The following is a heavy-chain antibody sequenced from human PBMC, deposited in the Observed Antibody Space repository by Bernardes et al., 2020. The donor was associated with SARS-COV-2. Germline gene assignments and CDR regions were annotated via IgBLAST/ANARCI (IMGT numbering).Heavy chain of an antibody. V-gene: IGHV1-2*02. J-gene: IGHJ4*02. CDR1: GYTFTNYF. CDR2: INPHSGDT. CDR3: ATYAVVVTALDY. D-gene: IGHD2-21*02. Sequence: ASVKVSCKTSGYTFTNYFLHWVRQAPGQGLEWVGLINPHSGDTNYAPSFQGRVTMTRDTSIGTAYMELSSLRSDDTAVYYCATYAVVVTALDYWGQGTLVTVSS.